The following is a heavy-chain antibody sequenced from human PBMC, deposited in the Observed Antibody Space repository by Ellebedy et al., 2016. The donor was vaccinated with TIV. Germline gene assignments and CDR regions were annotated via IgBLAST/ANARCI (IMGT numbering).Heavy chain of an antibody. CDR3: ARATAADGQCFQH. CDR2: IYSGGST. V-gene: IGHV3-66*01. J-gene: IGHJ1*01. CDR1: GFTVSSNY. Sequence: GESLKISCAASGFTVSSNYMSWVRQAPGKGLEWVSVIYSGGSTYYAGSVKGRFTISRDNSKNTLYLQMNSLRAEDTAVYYCARATAADGQCFQHWGPGTLVSVSS. D-gene: IGHD6-25*01.